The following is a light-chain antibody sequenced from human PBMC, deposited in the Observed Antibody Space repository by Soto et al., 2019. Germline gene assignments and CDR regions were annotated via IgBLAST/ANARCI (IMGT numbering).Light chain of an antibody. Sequence: QSALTQPASVSGSPGQSITISCTGNSSDIGTYNYVSWYQRHPGEAPKLMIYDVTTRPSGISDRFSGSKSGNTAFLTISGLQAEDEADYFCCSYRSATTLVLFGRGTKLTVL. CDR2: DVT. CDR1: SSDIGTYNY. CDR3: CSYRSATTLVL. J-gene: IGLJ2*01. V-gene: IGLV2-14*03.